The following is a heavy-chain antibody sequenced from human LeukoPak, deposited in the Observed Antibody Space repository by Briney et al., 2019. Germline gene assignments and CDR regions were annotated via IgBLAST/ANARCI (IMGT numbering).Heavy chain of an antibody. CDR3: AVPPLSGTGSSRPLAGVDV. CDR1: GFTVSSNY. V-gene: IGHV3-11*06. CDR2: IGRSGDRTT. J-gene: IGHJ6*02. Sequence: PGGSLRLSCAASGFTVSSNYMSWVRQAPGKGLEWVAYIGRSGDRTTKYADSVKGRFTISRDNAENSLLLQMNSLRAEDTAVYYCAVPPLSGTGSSRPLAGVDVWGQGTTVTVSS. D-gene: IGHD3-10*01.